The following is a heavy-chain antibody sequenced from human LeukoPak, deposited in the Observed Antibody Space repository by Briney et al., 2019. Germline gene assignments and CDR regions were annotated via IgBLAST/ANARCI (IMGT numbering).Heavy chain of an antibody. V-gene: IGHV4-38-2*02. D-gene: IGHD6-13*01. CDR2: IFRIGST. CDR1: GFSITTGYY. CDR3: ARVIDVAAAGYFDS. J-gene: IGHJ4*02. Sequence: PSETLSLTCTVSGFSITTGYYWAWIRQPPGKGLEWIGTIFRIGSTYYNPSLKSRVTISVDTSKNQFSLKLSSVTAADTALYYCARVIDVAAAGYFDSWGQGTQVTVSS.